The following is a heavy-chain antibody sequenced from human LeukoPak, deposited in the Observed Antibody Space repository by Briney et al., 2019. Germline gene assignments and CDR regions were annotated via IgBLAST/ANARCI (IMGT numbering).Heavy chain of an antibody. D-gene: IGHD6-19*01. CDR3: AVVDSSGWYWHDY. J-gene: IGHJ4*02. CDR1: GLTFSSYA. CDR2: ISGSGGST. V-gene: IGHV3-23*01. Sequence: PGGSLRLSCAASGLTFSSYAMSWVRQAPGKGLEWVSAISGSGGSTYYADSVKGRFTISRDISKNTLYLQMNSLRAEDTAVYYCAVVDSSGWYWHDYWGQGTLVTVSS.